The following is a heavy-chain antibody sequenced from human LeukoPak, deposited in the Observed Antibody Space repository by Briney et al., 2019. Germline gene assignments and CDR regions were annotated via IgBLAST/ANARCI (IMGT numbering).Heavy chain of an antibody. D-gene: IGHD3-9*01. Sequence: GGSLRLSCAASGFTVSSNYMSWVRQAPGKGLEWVSDIYSGGSTYYADSVKGRFAISRDNSKNTLYLQMNSLRAEDTAVYYCARDDILTGYRDYWGQGTLVTVSS. CDR2: IYSGGST. CDR1: GFTVSSNY. V-gene: IGHV3-53*01. CDR3: ARDDILTGYRDY. J-gene: IGHJ4*02.